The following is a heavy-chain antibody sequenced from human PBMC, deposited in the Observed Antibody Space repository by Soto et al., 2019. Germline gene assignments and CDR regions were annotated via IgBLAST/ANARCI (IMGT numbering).Heavy chain of an antibody. CDR2: IHYSGST. Sequence: PSETLSLTCTVSGGSISSGGYYWSWIRQHPGKGLEWIGYIHYSGSTYYNPSLKSRVTISVDTSKNQFSLKLSSVTAADTAVYYCARDQGYYYGMDVWGQGTTVTVSS. J-gene: IGHJ6*02. V-gene: IGHV4-31*03. CDR3: ARDQGYYYGMDV. CDR1: GGSISSGGYY.